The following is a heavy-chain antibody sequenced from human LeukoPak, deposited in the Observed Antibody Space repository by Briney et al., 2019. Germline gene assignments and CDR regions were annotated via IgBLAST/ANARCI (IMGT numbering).Heavy chain of an antibody. V-gene: IGHV3-48*01. D-gene: IGHD3-10*01. CDR2: VTLNGRSV. J-gene: IGHJ3*02. CDR3: ARDVNPSYGRPNYYDAFDM. CDR1: GFTFSTYT. Sequence: GGSLRLSCAASGFTFSTYTLNWVRQAPGKGLDWLSYVTLNGRSVHYADSVKGRFTISRDNAKNSLYLQMNSLRVEDTALYYCARDVNPSYGRPNYYDAFDMWGQGTMVTVSS.